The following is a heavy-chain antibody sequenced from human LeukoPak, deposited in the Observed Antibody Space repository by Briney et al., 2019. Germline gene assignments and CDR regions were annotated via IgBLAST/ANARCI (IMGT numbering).Heavy chain of an antibody. Sequence: GASVKVSCKASGYSFTSYAMNWVRQAPGQGLEWMGWINTNTGNPTYAQGFTGRFVFTLDTSVSTAYLQISSLKAEDTAVYYCAREVDTAIFDYWGPGTLVSVSS. V-gene: IGHV7-4-1*02. J-gene: IGHJ4*02. CDR2: INTNTGNP. D-gene: IGHD5-18*01. CDR3: AREVDTAIFDY. CDR1: GYSFTSYA.